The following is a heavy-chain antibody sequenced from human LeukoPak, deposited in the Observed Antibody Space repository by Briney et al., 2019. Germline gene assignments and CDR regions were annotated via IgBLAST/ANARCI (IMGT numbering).Heavy chain of an antibody. Sequence: SETLSLTCTVSGGSISSYYWSWIRQPPGKGLEWIGYIYYSGSTNYNPSLTSRVTISVDTSKNQFSLKLSSVTAADTAVYYCARAHVSGYSDYWGQGTLVTVSS. CDR2: IYYSGST. D-gene: IGHD2-15*01. CDR3: ARAHVSGYSDY. V-gene: IGHV4-59*01. J-gene: IGHJ4*02. CDR1: GGSISSYY.